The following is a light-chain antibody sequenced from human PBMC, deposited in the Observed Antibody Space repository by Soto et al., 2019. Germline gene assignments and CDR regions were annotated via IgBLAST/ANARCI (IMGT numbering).Light chain of an antibody. CDR2: EVT. CDR3: SSYTSSSSGV. V-gene: IGLV2-14*02. CDR1: SSDIGSYNL. Sequence: QSALSQPASVSGSPGQSVTISCTGTSSDIGSYNLVSWYHHRPGQAPKLVIYEVTRRPSVDSNRFSGSKSGNTASLTISGLQAEDEADYYCSSYTSSSSGVFGGGTKVTVL. J-gene: IGLJ3*02.